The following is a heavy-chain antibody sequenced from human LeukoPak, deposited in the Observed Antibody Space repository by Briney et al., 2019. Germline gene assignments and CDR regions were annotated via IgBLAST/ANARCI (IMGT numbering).Heavy chain of an antibody. J-gene: IGHJ4*02. CDR1: GFTFNNAW. CDR2: IKSKSAGGTI. D-gene: IGHD2-8*02. CDR3: STGTGVWSLGY. V-gene: IGHV3-15*01. Sequence: GGSLRLSCAASGFTFNNAWMSWVRQAPGKGLEWVGRIKSKSAGGTIDYAAPVKGRFTFSRDDSKNTLSLQMNSLKTEDTAVYYCSTGTGVWSLGYWGQGILVTVSS.